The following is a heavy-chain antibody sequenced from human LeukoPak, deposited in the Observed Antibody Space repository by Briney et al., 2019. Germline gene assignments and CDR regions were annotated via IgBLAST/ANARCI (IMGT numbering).Heavy chain of an antibody. D-gene: IGHD3-10*01. Sequence: ASVKVSCKTSGYTFTNYGITWVRQAPEQGLEWMGWISAYNDNTNYAQKLQGRVTMTTDTSTSTAYMELRSLRSDDTAVYYCAGSEGITMVRGVVPLDSWGQGTLVTVSS. CDR1: GYTFTNYG. CDR2: ISAYNDNT. J-gene: IGHJ4*02. V-gene: IGHV1-18*01. CDR3: AGSEGITMVRGVVPLDS.